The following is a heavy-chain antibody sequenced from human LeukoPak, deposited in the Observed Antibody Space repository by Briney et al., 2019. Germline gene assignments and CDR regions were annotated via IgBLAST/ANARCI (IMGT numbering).Heavy chain of an antibody. CDR1: GGSISSSSYY. D-gene: IGHD3-9*01. J-gene: IGHJ4*02. Sequence: SETLSLTCIVSGGSISSSSYYWGWIRQPPGKGLEWIGSIYYSGSTYYNPSLKSRVTISVDTSKNQFSLKLSSVTAADTAVYYCARLGYDILTGSPYYFDYWGQGTLVTVSS. CDR3: ARLGYDILTGSPYYFDY. V-gene: IGHV4-39*01. CDR2: IYYSGST.